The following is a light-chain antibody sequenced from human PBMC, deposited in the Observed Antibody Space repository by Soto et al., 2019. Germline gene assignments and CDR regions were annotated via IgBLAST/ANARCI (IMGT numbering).Light chain of an antibody. CDR2: GAS. J-gene: IGKJ1*01. CDR1: QSVSGN. V-gene: IGKV3-15*01. CDR3: QQYNNWPGT. Sequence: EIVMTQSPATLSVSPGERATLSCRASQSVSGNLAWYQQKPGQAPRLLIYGASTRATGIPVRFSGSGSGTEFTLTISSLQSEDFAVYYCQQYNNWPGTFGQGTKVEIK.